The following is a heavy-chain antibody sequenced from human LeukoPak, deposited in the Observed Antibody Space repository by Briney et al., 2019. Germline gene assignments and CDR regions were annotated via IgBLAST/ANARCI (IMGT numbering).Heavy chain of an antibody. V-gene: IGHV1-2*02. CDR3: ASYTSYYYDSSGYYYNAFDI. D-gene: IGHD3-22*01. J-gene: IGHJ3*02. CDR2: INPNNGGT. Sequence: ASVKVSCKASGYTFTDHYLHWVRQAPGHGPEWMGWINPNNGGTNYAQKFQGRVTMTRDTSISTAYMELSRLRSDDTAVYYCASYTSYYYDSSGYYYNAFDIWGQGTMVTVSS. CDR1: GYTFTDHY.